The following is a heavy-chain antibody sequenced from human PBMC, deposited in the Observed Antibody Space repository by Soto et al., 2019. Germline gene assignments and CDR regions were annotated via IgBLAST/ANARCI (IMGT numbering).Heavy chain of an antibody. CDR1: GFTFSSYA. J-gene: IGHJ6*02. D-gene: IGHD3-9*01. V-gene: IGHV3-23*01. Sequence: PGGSLRLSCAASGFTFSSYAMSWVRQAPGKGLEWVSAISGSGGSTYYADSVKGRFTISRDNSKNTLYLQMSSLRAEDTAVYYCAKDLHPVLRYFDWLPRHYYYYGMDVWGQGTTVTVSS. CDR2: ISGSGGST. CDR3: AKDLHPVLRYFDWLPRHYYYYGMDV.